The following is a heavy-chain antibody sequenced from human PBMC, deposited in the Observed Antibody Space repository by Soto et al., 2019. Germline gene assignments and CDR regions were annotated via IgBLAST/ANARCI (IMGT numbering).Heavy chain of an antibody. CDR2: ISYDGSNK. CDR3: AKESGGRGYYYYGMDV. CDR1: GFTFSSYG. V-gene: IGHV3-30*18. D-gene: IGHD3-10*01. J-gene: IGHJ6*02. Sequence: GGSLRLSCAASGFTFSSYGMHWVRQAPGKGLEWVAVISYDGSNKYYADSVKGRFTISRDNSKNTLYLQMNSLRAEDTAVYYCAKESGGRGYYYYGMDVWGQGTTVTVS.